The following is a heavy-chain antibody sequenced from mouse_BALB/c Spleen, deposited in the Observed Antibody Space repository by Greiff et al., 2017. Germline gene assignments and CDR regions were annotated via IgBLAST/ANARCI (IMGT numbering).Heavy chain of an antibody. D-gene: IGHD2-4*01. V-gene: IGHV5-12-1*01. CDR1: GFAFSSYD. CDR2: ISSGGGST. Sequence: EVKLVESGGGLVKPGGSLKLSCAASGFAFSSYDMSWVRQTPEKRLEWVAYISSGGGSTYYPDTVKGRFTICRDNAKNTLYLQMSSLKSEDTAMYYCARQSDYVWFAYWGQGTLVTVSA. J-gene: IGHJ3*01. CDR3: ARQSDYVWFAY.